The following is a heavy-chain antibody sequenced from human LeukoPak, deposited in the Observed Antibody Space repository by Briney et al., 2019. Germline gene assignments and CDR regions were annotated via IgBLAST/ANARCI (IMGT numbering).Heavy chain of an antibody. CDR2: IFYSGRT. D-gene: IGHD6-13*01. V-gene: IGHV4-39*07. J-gene: IGHJ5*02. CDR3: ARSPSEFYRSSWSGTFQAVRWFDP. Sequence: SQTLSLTCTVSGGSISRSSYYWGCIRQPPGKGLGWIGSIFYSGRTYYNPSLKSRVTISVDTSKNQFSLKLSSVTAADTAVYYCARSPSEFYRSSWSGTFQAVRWFDPWGQGTLVTVSS. CDR1: GGSISRSSYY.